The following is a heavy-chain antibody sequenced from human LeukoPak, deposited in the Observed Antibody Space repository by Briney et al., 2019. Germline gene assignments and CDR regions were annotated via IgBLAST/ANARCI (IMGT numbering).Heavy chain of an antibody. Sequence: PGGSLRLSCAASGFTFSSYAMHRVRQAPGKGLEWVAVISYDGSNKYYADSVKGRFTISRDNSKNTLYLQMNSLRAEDTAVYYCARDRFGGRSYYYYGMDVWGQGTTVTVSS. D-gene: IGHD2-15*01. CDR3: ARDRFGGRSYYYYGMDV. CDR2: ISYDGSNK. V-gene: IGHV3-30-3*01. J-gene: IGHJ6*02. CDR1: GFTFSSYA.